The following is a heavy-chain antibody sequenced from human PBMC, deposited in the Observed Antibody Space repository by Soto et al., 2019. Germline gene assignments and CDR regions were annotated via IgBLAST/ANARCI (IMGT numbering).Heavy chain of an antibody. Sequence: GGSLRLSCAASGFTFSSYGMHWVRQAPGKGLEWVAVISYDGSNKYYADSVKGRFTISRDNSKNTLYLQMNSLRAEDTAVYDCAKDGVWFGGIPYWIDYWGQGTLVTVSS. D-gene: IGHD3-10*01. CDR2: ISYDGSNK. CDR1: GFTFSSYG. CDR3: AKDGVWFGGIPYWIDY. J-gene: IGHJ4*02. V-gene: IGHV3-30*18.